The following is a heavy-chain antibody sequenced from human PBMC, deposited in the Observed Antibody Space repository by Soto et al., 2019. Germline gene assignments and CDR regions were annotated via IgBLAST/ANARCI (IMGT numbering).Heavy chain of an antibody. Sequence: PGGSLRLSCAASGIAFSGHGMHWVRQAPGKGLEWVAVIRFDGSNKYYADSVKGRFTISRDNSKNTLYLQMNSLRAEDTAVYYCARDPDYGDYVGYYYYGMDVWGQGTTVTVSS. D-gene: IGHD4-17*01. CDR3: ARDPDYGDYVGYYYYGMDV. J-gene: IGHJ6*02. V-gene: IGHV3-33*01. CDR1: GIAFSGHG. CDR2: IRFDGSNK.